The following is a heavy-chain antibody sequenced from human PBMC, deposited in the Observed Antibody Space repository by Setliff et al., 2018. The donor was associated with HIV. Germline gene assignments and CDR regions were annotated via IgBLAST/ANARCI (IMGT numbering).Heavy chain of an antibody. Sequence: GGSLRLSCAASGFTFSSSWMSWVRQAPGKGLEWVANINEDGSEKYYMDSVKGRFTISRDNAENSLFLQMNSLRAEDTAVYYCARDREGFGELLMPWGQGTLVTVSS. CDR1: GFTFSSSW. D-gene: IGHD3-10*01. V-gene: IGHV3-7*01. J-gene: IGHJ4*02. CDR2: INEDGSEK. CDR3: ARDREGFGELLMP.